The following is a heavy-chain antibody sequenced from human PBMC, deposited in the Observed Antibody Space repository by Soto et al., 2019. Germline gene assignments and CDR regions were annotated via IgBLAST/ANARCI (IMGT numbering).Heavy chain of an antibody. V-gene: IGHV1-18*01. CDR1: GYTFTSYG. CDR3: ARGEYQLPFHYYYYGMDV. D-gene: IGHD2-2*01. Sequence: ASVKVSCKASGYTFTSYGISWLRQSPGQGLEWMGWISAYNGNTNYAQKLQGRVTMTTDTSTSTAYMELRSLRSDDTAVYYCARGEYQLPFHYYYYGMDVWGQGTTVTVSS. CDR2: ISAYNGNT. J-gene: IGHJ6*02.